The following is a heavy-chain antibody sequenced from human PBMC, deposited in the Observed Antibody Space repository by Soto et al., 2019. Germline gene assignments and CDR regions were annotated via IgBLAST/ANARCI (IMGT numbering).Heavy chain of an antibody. CDR1: GFTFSSYA. Sequence: EVQLLESGGGLVQPGGSLRLSCAASGFTFSSYALSWVRQAPGKGLEWVSGISDSGGSTYYADSVKGWFTISRDNSKNTLYLQMNSLRAEDTAVYYCAKTGYSDSSNRVWFDPWGQGTLVTVSS. J-gene: IGHJ5*02. D-gene: IGHD6-6*01. CDR2: ISDSGGST. V-gene: IGHV3-23*01. CDR3: AKTGYSDSSNRVWFDP.